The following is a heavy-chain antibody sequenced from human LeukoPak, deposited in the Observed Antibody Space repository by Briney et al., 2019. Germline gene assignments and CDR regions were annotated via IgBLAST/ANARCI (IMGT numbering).Heavy chain of an antibody. Sequence: PSETLSLTCAVHGGSFSGYHWNSIRQSPGKGLEWIGEINDRGHTNYNPSLESRITISVDTSKKQFSLNLSSVTAADTAVYYCARDLTTVVTTPYYFDFWGQGTLVTVSS. CDR2: INDRGHT. V-gene: IGHV4-34*01. J-gene: IGHJ4*02. CDR1: GGSFSGYH. D-gene: IGHD4-23*01. CDR3: ARDLTTVVTTPYYFDF.